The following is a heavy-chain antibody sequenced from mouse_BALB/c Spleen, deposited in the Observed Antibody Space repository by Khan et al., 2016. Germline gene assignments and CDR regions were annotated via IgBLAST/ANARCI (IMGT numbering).Heavy chain of an antibody. D-gene: IGHD2-14*01. J-gene: IGHJ4*01. CDR3: ARGTSALYYSLDY. Sequence: QVQLQQPGAELVRPGVSVKISCKGSGYTFTDYALHWVKQSHAKSLEWIGIISTYYGDATYNQKFKDNATMTVDKSSGTTYMELARLTSEDSAIYYCARGTSALYYSLDYWGQGTSVTVSS. V-gene: IGHV1S137*01. CDR1: GYTFTDYA. CDR2: ISTYYGDA.